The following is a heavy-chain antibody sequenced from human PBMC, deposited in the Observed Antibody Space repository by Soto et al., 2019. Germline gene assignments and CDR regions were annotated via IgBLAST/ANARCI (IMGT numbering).Heavy chain of an antibody. CDR1: GGSISSYY. CDR3: ARESSGWYPPYYYYYGMDV. J-gene: IGHJ6*02. Sequence: QVQLQESGPGLVKPSETLSLTCTVSGGSISSYYWSWIRQPPGKGLEWIGYIYYSGSTNYNPSLRIRGTIPVDTSKNQSSLKLSSVTAADTAVDYCARESSGWYPPYYYYYGMDVWGQGTTVTVS. CDR2: IYYSGST. D-gene: IGHD6-19*01. V-gene: IGHV4-59*01.